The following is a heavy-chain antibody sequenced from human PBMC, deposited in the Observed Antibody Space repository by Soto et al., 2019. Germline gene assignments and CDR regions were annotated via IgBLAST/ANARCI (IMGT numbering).Heavy chain of an antibody. D-gene: IGHD3-22*01. CDR3: ARIYYDSSGYSPTAYDY. V-gene: IGHV1-46*01. J-gene: IGHJ4*02. CDR2: INPSGGST. Sequence: GASVKVSCKASGYTFTSYYMHWVRQAPGQGLEWMGIINPSGGSTSYAQKFQGRVTMTRDTSTSTVYMELSSLRSEDTAVYYCARIYYDSSGYSPTAYDYWGQGTLVTVSS. CDR1: GYTFTSYY.